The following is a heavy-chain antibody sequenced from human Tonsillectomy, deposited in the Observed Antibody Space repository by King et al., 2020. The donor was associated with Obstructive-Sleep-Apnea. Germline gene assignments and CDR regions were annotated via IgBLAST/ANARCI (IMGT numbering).Heavy chain of an antibody. Sequence: QLQESGPGLVKPSETLSLTCTVSGGSISSSSYYWGWIRQPPGKGLEWIGSFYYSGSTYYNPSLKSRVTISVDTSKNQFSLKLSSVTAADTAVYYCARKPHDYGDYVPYFDYWGQGTLVTVSS. CDR3: ARKPHDYGDYVPYFDY. D-gene: IGHD4-17*01. V-gene: IGHV4-39*07. CDR1: GGSISSSSYY. CDR2: FYYSGST. J-gene: IGHJ4*02.